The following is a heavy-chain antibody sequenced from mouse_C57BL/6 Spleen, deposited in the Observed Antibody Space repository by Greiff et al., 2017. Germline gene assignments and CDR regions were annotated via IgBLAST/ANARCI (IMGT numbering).Heavy chain of an antibody. CDR3: AREGTGRDYAMDY. J-gene: IGHJ4*01. CDR2: IYPRSSNT. CDR1: GYTFTSYG. Sequence: QVQLQQSGAELARPGASVKLSCKASGYTFTSYGISWVKQRTGQGLEWIGEIYPRSSNTYYNEKFKGKATLTADKSSSTAYMELRSLTSEDSAVYFCAREGTGRDYAMDYWGQGTSVTVSS. D-gene: IGHD4-1*01. V-gene: IGHV1-81*01.